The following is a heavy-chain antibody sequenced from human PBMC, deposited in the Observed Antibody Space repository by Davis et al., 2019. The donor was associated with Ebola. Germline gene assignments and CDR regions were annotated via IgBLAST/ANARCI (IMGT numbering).Heavy chain of an antibody. CDR3: AKGSSSFSYYYYMDV. Sequence: GESLKISCAASGFTFSSYAMSWVRQAPGKGLEWVSAISGSGGSTYYADSVKGRFTISRDNSKNTLYLQMNSLRAEDTAVYYCAKGSSSFSYYYYMDVWGKGTTVTVSS. CDR2: ISGSGGST. J-gene: IGHJ6*03. D-gene: IGHD6-13*01. CDR1: GFTFSSYA. V-gene: IGHV3-23*01.